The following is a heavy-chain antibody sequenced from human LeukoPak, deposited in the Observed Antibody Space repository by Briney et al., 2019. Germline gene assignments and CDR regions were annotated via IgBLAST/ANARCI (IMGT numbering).Heavy chain of an antibody. CDR2: ISYDGSNK. V-gene: IGHV3-30-3*01. D-gene: IGHD3-10*01. Sequence: PGRSLRLSCAASGFTFSSYAMHWVRQAPGKGLEWVAVISYDGSNKYYADSVKGRFTISRDNSKNTLYLQMNSLRAEDTAVYYCARDVATMVRGVTQNWFDPWGQGTLVTVSS. J-gene: IGHJ5*02. CDR3: ARDVATMVRGVTQNWFDP. CDR1: GFTFSSYA.